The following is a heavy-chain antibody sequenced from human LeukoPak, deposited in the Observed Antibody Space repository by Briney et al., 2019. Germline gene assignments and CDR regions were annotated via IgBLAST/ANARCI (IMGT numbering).Heavy chain of an antibody. CDR2: ISSSSTI. J-gene: IGHJ5*02. V-gene: IGHV3-69-1*01. CDR3: ARTDYYGSGSPIVDFDP. D-gene: IGHD3-10*01. CDR1: GFTFSDYY. Sequence: GGPLRLSCAASGFTFSDYYMNWVRQAPGKGLEWVSSISSSSTIYYADSVKGRFTISRDNAKNSLYLQMNSLRAEDTAVYYCARTDYYGSGSPIVDFDPWGQGTLVTVSS.